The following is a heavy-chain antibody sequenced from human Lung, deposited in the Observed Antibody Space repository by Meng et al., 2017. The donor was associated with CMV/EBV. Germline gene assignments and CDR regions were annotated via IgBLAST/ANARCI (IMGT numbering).Heavy chain of an antibody. CDR2: IKNTGDTI. J-gene: IGHJ1*01. D-gene: IGHD1-26*01. CDR3: ARGSGSNWAECFQV. Sequence: GGSLRLXCAASGFTFSRYEMSWVRQTPEKALEWIAYIKNTGDTIYYADSVKGRFIISRDNAKNSLYLQMNSLKAEDTAVYYCARGSGSNWAECFQVWGQGXLVTVSS. V-gene: IGHV3-48*03. CDR1: GFTFSRYE.